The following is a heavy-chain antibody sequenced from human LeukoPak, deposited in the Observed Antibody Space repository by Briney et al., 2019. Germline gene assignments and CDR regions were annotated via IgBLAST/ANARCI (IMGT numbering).Heavy chain of an antibody. Sequence: GGSLRLSCVASGSLFNNYEMNWVRQAPGKGPEWVSSITSGSSYIYYADSVKGRFTISRDNAKNSLYLQMDSLRVEDTAVYYCARDPYSGSYGPYYYYYMDVWGKGTTVTISS. CDR2: ITSGSSYI. CDR3: ARDPYSGSYGPYYYYYMDV. J-gene: IGHJ6*03. CDR1: GSLFNNYE. V-gene: IGHV3-21*06. D-gene: IGHD1-26*01.